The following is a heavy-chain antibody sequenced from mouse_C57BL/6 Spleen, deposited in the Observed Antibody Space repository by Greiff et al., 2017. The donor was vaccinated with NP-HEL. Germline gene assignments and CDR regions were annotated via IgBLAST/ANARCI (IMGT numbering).Heavy chain of an antibody. Sequence: EVQRVESGGGLVKPGGSLKLSCAASGFTFSSYAMSWVRQTPEKRLEWVATISDDGSYTYYPDNVKGRFTISRDNAKNNLYLQMSHLKSEDTAMYYCARSATTGGMDYWGQGTSVTVSS. D-gene: IGHD1-1*01. CDR2: ISDDGSYT. V-gene: IGHV5-4*01. CDR1: GFTFSSYA. J-gene: IGHJ4*01. CDR3: ARSATTGGMDY.